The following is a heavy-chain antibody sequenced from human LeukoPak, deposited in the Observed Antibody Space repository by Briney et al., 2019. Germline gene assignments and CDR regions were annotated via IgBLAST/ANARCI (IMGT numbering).Heavy chain of an antibody. CDR3: ARGPVYSGSSLDY. CDR2: IYYSGST. Sequence: SETLSLTCAVSGDSISRGGYSWSWIRQPPGKGLEWIGYIYYSGSTYYNPSLKSGVTISVDTSKNQFSLKLSSVTAADTAVYYCARGPVYSGSSLDYWGQRALVTVSS. CDR1: GDSISRGGYS. J-gene: IGHJ4*02. V-gene: IGHV4-30-4*07. D-gene: IGHD1-26*01.